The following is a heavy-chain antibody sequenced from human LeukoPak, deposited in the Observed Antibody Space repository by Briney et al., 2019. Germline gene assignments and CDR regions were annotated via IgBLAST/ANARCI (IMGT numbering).Heavy chain of an antibody. D-gene: IGHD6-13*01. V-gene: IGHV1-2*02. CDR2: INPNSGGT. CDR1: GYTLTGYY. CDR3: ARNQQLAPIDYYYYGMDV. Sequence: ASVKVSCKASGYTLTGYYMHWVRQAPGQGLEWMGWINPNSGGTNYAQKFQGRVTMTRDTSISTAYMELSRLRSDDTAVYYCARNQQLAPIDYYYYGMDVWGQGTTVTVSS. J-gene: IGHJ6*02.